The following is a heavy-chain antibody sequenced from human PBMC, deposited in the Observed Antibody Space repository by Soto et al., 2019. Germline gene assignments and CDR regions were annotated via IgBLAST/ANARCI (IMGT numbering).Heavy chain of an antibody. Sequence: QVHLVQSGAEVKRPGSSVRVSCRASGGTFYTYAFTWVRQAPGQGLEWMGGITPMIGTTKYAQKCHGRVTFSADESASTAYMERSHLRSDDTAVYYCARDVIVMTSVFGFWGQGTLITVSS. CDR2: ITPMIGTT. D-gene: IGHD3-10*01. V-gene: IGHV1-69*01. CDR1: GGTFYTYA. CDR3: ARDVIVMTSVFGF. J-gene: IGHJ4*02.